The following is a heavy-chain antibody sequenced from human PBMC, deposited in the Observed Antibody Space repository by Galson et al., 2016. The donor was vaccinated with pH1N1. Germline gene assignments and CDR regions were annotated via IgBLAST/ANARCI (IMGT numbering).Heavy chain of an antibody. D-gene: IGHD3-22*01. Sequence: SVKVSCKVTGYTLTKVSMHWVRQAPGKGLEWMGSFDPEDGETLYAQKFQGRLTMTEDSSTDTAYMELNTLRSEDTAVYYCATDYDFDRKPIFDPWGQGTLVTVSS. CDR2: FDPEDGET. J-gene: IGHJ5*02. CDR1: GYTLTKVS. CDR3: ATDYDFDRKPIFDP. V-gene: IGHV1-24*01.